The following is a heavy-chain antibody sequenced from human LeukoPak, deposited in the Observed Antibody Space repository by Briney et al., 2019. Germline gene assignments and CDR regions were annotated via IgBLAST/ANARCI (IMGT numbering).Heavy chain of an antibody. CDR2: IYYSGST. CDR3: ARGTSGYDFDY. V-gene: IGHV4-39*07. Sequence: PSETLSLTCTVSGGSISSSSYYWGWIRQPPGKGLEWIGSIYYSGSTYYNPSLKSRVTISVDTSKNQFSLKLSSVTAADTAVYYCARGTSGYDFDYWGQGTLVTVSS. J-gene: IGHJ4*02. CDR1: GGSISSSSYY. D-gene: IGHD5-12*01.